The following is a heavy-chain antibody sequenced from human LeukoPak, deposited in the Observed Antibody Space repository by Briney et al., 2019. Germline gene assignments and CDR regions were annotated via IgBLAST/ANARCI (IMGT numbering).Heavy chain of an antibody. J-gene: IGHJ6*02. CDR2: ISSSSSTI. V-gene: IGHV3-48*04. CDR3: ARGYDILTGYIGLYGMDV. CDR1: GFTFNNYN. D-gene: IGHD3-9*01. Sequence: GGSLRLSCAASGFTFNNYNMNWVRQAPGKGLEWVSYISSSSSTIYYADSVKGRFTISSDNAKNSLYLQMNSLRAEDTAVYYCARGYDILTGYIGLYGMDVWGQGTTVTVSS.